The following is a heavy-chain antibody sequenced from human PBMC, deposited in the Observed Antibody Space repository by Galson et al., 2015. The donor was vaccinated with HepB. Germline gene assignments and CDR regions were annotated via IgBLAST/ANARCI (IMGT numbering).Heavy chain of an antibody. CDR3: ARDGYYDILTGYHQYYYGMDV. CDR1: GFTFSDYY. CDR2: ISSSSSYT. D-gene: IGHD3-9*01. Sequence: SLRLSCAASGFTFSDYYMSRIRQAPGKGLEWISYISSSSSYTNYADSVKGRFTISRDNAKNSLYLQMNSLRAEDTAVYYCARDGYYDILTGYHQYYYGMDVWGQGTTVTVSS. V-gene: IGHV3-11*06. J-gene: IGHJ6*02.